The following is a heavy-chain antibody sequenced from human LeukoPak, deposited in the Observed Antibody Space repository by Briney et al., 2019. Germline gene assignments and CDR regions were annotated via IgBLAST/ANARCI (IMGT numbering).Heavy chain of an antibody. CDR1: GFTFSNYW. J-gene: IGHJ2*01. CDR3: ARRGSYYYESSGYDAEYFDL. Sequence: TGGSLRLSCAASGFTFSNYWMHWVRQAPGKGLVWVSRVNTDGSSTTYADSVKGRFTISRDKAKNTLYLQMNSLGAEDTAVYYCARRGSYYYESSGYDAEYFDLWGRGTLVTVSS. V-gene: IGHV3-74*01. D-gene: IGHD3-22*01. CDR2: VNTDGSST.